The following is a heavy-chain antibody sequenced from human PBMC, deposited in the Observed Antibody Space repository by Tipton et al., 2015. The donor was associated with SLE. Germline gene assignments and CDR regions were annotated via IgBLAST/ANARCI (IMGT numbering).Heavy chain of an antibody. CDR3: ARDGSFSSGSFLDN. V-gene: IGHV3-48*03. CDR2: IGSSGTTT. CDR1: GFTFTAYE. D-gene: IGHD2-15*01. Sequence: SLRLSCSASGFTFTAYEMNWVRQAPGKGLEWISYIGSSGTTTFYADSVKGRFTISRDNAENSLYLQMNRLRAEDTAIYYCARDGSFSSGSFLDNWGQGTLVTVSS. J-gene: IGHJ4*02.